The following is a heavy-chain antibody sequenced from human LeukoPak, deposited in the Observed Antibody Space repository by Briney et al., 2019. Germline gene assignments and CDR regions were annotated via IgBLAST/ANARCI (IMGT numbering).Heavy chain of an antibody. CDR3: ARDGSGSYYGGSDY. D-gene: IGHD3-10*01. V-gene: IGHV1-2*02. CDR2: INPNSGDT. CDR1: GYTFTGYY. Sequence: ASVKVSCKASGYTFTGYYMYWVRQAPGQGLEWMGWINPNSGDTNYAQKFQGRVTVTRDTSIFTAYMELSSLRSDDTAVYYCARDGSGSYYGGSDYWGQGTLVTVSS. J-gene: IGHJ4*02.